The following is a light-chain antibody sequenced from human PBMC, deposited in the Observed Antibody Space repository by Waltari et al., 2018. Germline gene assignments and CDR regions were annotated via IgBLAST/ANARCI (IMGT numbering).Light chain of an antibody. Sequence: SSELTQDPAVSVALGQTVRITCQGDSLRSYYASWYQQKPGQATVLVIYGKNNRPSGIPDRFSGSSSGNTASLTITGAQAEDEADYYCNSRDSSGTPYVFGTGTKVTVL. J-gene: IGLJ1*01. V-gene: IGLV3-19*01. CDR3: NSRDSSGTPYV. CDR2: GKN. CDR1: SLRSYY.